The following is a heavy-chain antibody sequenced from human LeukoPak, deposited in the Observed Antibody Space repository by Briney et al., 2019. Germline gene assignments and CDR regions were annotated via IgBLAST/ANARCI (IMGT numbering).Heavy chain of an antibody. CDR1: GFTFSTYA. CDR3: ARAEGIAAAGTGTDY. D-gene: IGHD6-13*01. Sequence: GGSLRLSCAASGFTFSTYALSWVRQAPGKGLEWVAVIWYDGSNKYYADSVKGRFTISRDNSKNTLYLQMNSLRAEDTAVYYCARAEGIAAAGTGTDYWGQGTLVTVSS. CDR2: IWYDGSNK. J-gene: IGHJ4*02. V-gene: IGHV3-33*08.